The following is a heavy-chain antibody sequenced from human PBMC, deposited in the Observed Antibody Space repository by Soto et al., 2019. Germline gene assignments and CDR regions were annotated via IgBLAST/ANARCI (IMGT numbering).Heavy chain of an antibody. D-gene: IGHD5-12*01. CDR3: ARDRYCAYDGVLAGMDV. V-gene: IGHV3-30-3*01. CDR2: ISYDGSSK. J-gene: IGHJ6*02. Sequence: QVQLVESGGGVVQPGRSLRLSCAASGFTFSSYAMHWVRQAPGKGLEWVAVISYDGSSKYYADSVKGRYTISRDNSRDTVSLLVHSLRAEDTALYYCARDRYCAYDGVLAGMDVWGQGTTVIVSS. CDR1: GFTFSSYA.